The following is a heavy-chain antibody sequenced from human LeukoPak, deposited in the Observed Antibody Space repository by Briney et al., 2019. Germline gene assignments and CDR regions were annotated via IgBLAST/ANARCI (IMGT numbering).Heavy chain of an antibody. D-gene: IGHD3-16*01. CDR1: GGSFSGYY. Sequence: SENLSLTCAVYGGSFSGYYWSWIRQPPGKGLEWIGEINHSGSTNYNPSLKSRVTISVDTSKNQFSLKLSSVTAADTAVYYCARGWGHFDYWGQGTLVTVSS. J-gene: IGHJ4*02. CDR3: ARGWGHFDY. V-gene: IGHV4-34*01. CDR2: INHSGST.